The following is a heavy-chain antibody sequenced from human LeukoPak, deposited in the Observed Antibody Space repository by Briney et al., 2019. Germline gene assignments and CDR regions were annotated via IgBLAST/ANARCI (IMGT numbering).Heavy chain of an antibody. CDR1: GYTFTSYD. CDR3: ARTPWDILTGGEIP. J-gene: IGHJ4*02. Sequence: ASVKVSCKASGYTFTSYDINWVRQATGQGLEWMGWMNPNSGNTGYAQKFQGRVTMTRNTSISTAYMELSSLKSEDTAVYYCARTPWDILTGGEIPWGQGTLVTVSS. V-gene: IGHV1-8*01. CDR2: MNPNSGNT. D-gene: IGHD3-9*01.